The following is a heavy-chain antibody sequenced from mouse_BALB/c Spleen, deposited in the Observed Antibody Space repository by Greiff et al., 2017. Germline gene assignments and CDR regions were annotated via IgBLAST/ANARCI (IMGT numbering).Heavy chain of an antibody. CDR3: ARNDIRGFAY. J-gene: IGHJ3*01. D-gene: IGHD1-2*01. Sequence: EVKLMESGGGLVQPGGSRKLSCAASGFTFSSFGMHWVRQAPEKGLEWVAYISSGSSTIYYADTVKGRFTISRDNPKNTLFLQMTSLRSEDTAMYYCARNDIRGFAYWGQGTLVTVSA. CDR1: GFTFSSFG. V-gene: IGHV5-17*02. CDR2: ISSGSSTI.